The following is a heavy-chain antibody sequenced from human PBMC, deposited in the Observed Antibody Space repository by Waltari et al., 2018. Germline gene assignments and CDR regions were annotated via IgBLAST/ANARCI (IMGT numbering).Heavy chain of an antibody. D-gene: IGHD1-26*01. CDR1: GYSFTDYH. Sequence: QVQLVQSGTEVKKPGASVKVTCQASGYSFTDYHLHWVRHTPGQGLEWLGWINPKNGDTGYAQNFLGRVTMTRDTSINTVYMDLSGLRSDDTAVFYCARDPGPIVGAPDYWGQGTLVTVSS. CDR3: ARDPGPIVGAPDY. CDR2: INPKNGDT. J-gene: IGHJ4*02. V-gene: IGHV1-2*02.